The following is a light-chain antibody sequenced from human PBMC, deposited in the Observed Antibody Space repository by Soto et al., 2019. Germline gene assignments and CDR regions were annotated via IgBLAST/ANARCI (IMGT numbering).Light chain of an antibody. CDR3: QQYGSSPLFT. J-gene: IGKJ3*01. CDR1: QTVTNNY. CDR2: GAS. Sequence: EIVLTQSPGTLSLSPGERATLSCRASQTVTNNYLAWYQQKPGLAPRLLIFGASSRATGIPDRFGGSGSGTDFTLTISSLESEDFAVYSCQQYGSSPLFTFGPGTKVDFK. V-gene: IGKV3-20*01.